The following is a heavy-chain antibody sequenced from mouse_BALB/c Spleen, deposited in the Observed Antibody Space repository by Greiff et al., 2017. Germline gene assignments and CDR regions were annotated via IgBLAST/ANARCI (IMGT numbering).Heavy chain of an antibody. CDR2: INPGSGGT. V-gene: IGHV1-54*01. Sequence: QVQLQQSGAELVRPGTSVKVSCKASGYAFTNYLIEWVKQRPGQGLEWIGVINPGSGGTNYNEKFKGKATLTADKSSSTAYMQLSSLTSDDSAVYFCARRDYGSSLKNYAMDYWGQGTSVTVSS. D-gene: IGHD1-1*01. CDR1: GYAFTNYL. CDR3: ARRDYGSSLKNYAMDY. J-gene: IGHJ4*01.